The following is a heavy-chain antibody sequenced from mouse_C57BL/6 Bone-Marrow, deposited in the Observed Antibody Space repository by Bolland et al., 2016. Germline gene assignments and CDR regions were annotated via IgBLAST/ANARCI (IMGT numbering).Heavy chain of an antibody. D-gene: IGHD1-1*01. J-gene: IGHJ3*01. CDR3: ARDYYGSLDY. Sequence: KYNEKFKGKATLTADKSSSTAYMQLNSLTSEDSAVYFCARDYYGSLDYWGQGTLV. V-gene: IGHV1-78*01.